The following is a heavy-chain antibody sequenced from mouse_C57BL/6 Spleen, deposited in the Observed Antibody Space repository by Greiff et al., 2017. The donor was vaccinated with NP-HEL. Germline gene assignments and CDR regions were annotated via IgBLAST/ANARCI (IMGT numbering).Heavy chain of an antibody. CDR3: ARSKIQNYGSSSYYAMDY. Sequence: VQLQQPGAELVKPGASVKLSCKASGYTFTSYWMHWVKQRPGQGLEWIGMIHPNSGSTNYNEKFKSKATLTVDKSSSTAYMQLSSLTSEDSAVYYCARSKIQNYGSSSYYAMDYWGQGTSVTVSS. CDR2: IHPNSGST. CDR1: GYTFTSYW. J-gene: IGHJ4*01. D-gene: IGHD1-1*01. V-gene: IGHV1-64*01.